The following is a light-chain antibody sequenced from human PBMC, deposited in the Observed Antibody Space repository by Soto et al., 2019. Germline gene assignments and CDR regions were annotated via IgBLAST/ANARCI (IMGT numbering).Light chain of an antibody. Sequence: EIVLTQSPATLSLSPGERATLSCRASQSVSSYLGWYQQKPGQAPRLLIFDASNRATGIPARFSGSGSGTDFTLTISSLEPEDFAVYYCQQRSDWLWTFRQGTKVEI. V-gene: IGKV3-11*01. J-gene: IGKJ1*01. CDR1: QSVSSY. CDR2: DAS. CDR3: QQRSDWLWT.